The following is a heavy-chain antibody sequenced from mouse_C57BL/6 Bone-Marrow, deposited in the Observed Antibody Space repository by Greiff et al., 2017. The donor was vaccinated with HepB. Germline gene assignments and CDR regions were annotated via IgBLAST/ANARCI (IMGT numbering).Heavy chain of an antibody. CDR3: AVNYYGSFYAMDY. J-gene: IGHJ4*01. D-gene: IGHD1-1*01. CDR2: IRNKANGYTT. V-gene: IGHV7-3*01. Sequence: EVQRVESGGGLVQPGGSLSLSCAASGFTFTDYYMSWVRQPPGKALEWLGFIRNKANGYTTEYSASVKGRFTISRDNSQSILYLQMNALRAEDSATYYCAVNYYGSFYAMDYWGQGTSVTVSS. CDR1: GFTFTDYY.